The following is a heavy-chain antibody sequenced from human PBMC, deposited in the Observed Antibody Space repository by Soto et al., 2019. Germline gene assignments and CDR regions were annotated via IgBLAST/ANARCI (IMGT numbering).Heavy chain of an antibody. D-gene: IGHD3-3*01. CDR3: AKAVQFLEWRGGPGYC. CDR2: ISGSGGST. CDR1: GFTFSSYA. V-gene: IGHV3-23*01. J-gene: IGHJ4*02. Sequence: EVQLLESGGGLVQPGGSLRLSCAASGFTFSSYAMSWVRQAPGKGLEWVSAISGSGGSTYYSDSVKGRFTISRDNSKNTLDRQMNTLRAQDTAKHYCAKAVQFLEWRGGPGYCWGQGTPVAVS.